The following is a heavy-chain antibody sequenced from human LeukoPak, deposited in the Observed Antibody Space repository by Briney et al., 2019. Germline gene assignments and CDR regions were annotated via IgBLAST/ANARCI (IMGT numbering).Heavy chain of an antibody. D-gene: IGHD6-13*01. Sequence: ASETLSLTCTVSGGSISSYYWSWLRQPPGKGLEWIGYIYTSGSTNYNPSLKSRVTISVDTSKNQFSLKLSSVTAADTAVYYCASGYSSSWLPYYYYYYMDVWGKGTTVTVSS. CDR3: ASGYSSSWLPYYYYYYMDV. CDR1: GGSISSYY. CDR2: IYTSGST. V-gene: IGHV4-4*09. J-gene: IGHJ6*03.